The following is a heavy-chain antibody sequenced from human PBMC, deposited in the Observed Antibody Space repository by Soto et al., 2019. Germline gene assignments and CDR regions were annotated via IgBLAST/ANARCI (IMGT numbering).Heavy chain of an antibody. CDR1: GYTFTSYG. D-gene: IGHD1-26*01. J-gene: IGHJ6*02. Sequence: ASVKVSCKASGYTFTSYGISWVRQAPGQGLEWMGWISAYNGNTNYAQKLQGRVTINPDTSKNQFSLQLNSVTPEDTAMYYCASGRSGLYGLDVWGQGNTVTVSS. V-gene: IGHV1-18*01. CDR3: ASGRSGLYGLDV. CDR2: ISAYNGNT.